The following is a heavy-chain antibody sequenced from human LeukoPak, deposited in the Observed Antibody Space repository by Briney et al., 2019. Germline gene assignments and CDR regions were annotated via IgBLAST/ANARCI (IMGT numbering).Heavy chain of an antibody. Sequence: ASVKVSCNASGYTFTSYGISWVRQAPGQGLEWMGWISAYNGNTNYAQKLQGRATMTTDTSTSTAYMELRSLRSDDTAVYYCARDTSGSVPAAIASIDYWGQGTLVTVSS. J-gene: IGHJ4*02. CDR3: ARDTSGSVPAAIASIDY. CDR1: GYTFTSYG. CDR2: ISAYNGNT. D-gene: IGHD2-2*02. V-gene: IGHV1-18*01.